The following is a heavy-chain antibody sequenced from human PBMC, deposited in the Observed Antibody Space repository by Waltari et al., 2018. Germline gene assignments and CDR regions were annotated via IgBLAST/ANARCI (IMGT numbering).Heavy chain of an antibody. Sequence: QVQLVQSGAEVKKPGSSVKVSCKASGGTFSSYAISWVRQAPGQGLEWMGVNIPIFGTANYAQKFQGRVTINTDESTSTAYMELSSLRSEDTAVYYCAILGDDEKGRFDPWGQGTLVTVSS. V-gene: IGHV1-69*05. J-gene: IGHJ5*02. D-gene: IGHD3-16*01. CDR1: GGTFSSYA. CDR3: AILGDDEKGRFDP. CDR2: NIPIFGTA.